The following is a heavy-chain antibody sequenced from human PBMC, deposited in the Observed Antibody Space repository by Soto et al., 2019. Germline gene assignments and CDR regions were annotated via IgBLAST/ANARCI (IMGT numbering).Heavy chain of an antibody. D-gene: IGHD3-3*01. V-gene: IGHV3-23*01. CDR1: GFTFSSYA. CDR3: AKDREYYDFWSGYYPYYYYYGMDV. J-gene: IGHJ6*02. Sequence: WGSLRLSCAASGFTFSSYAMSWVRQAPGKGLEWVSAISGSGGSTYYADSVKGRFTISRDNSKNTLYLQMNSLRAEDTAVYHCAKDREYYDFWSGYYPYYYYYGMDVWGQGTTVTVSS. CDR2: ISGSGGST.